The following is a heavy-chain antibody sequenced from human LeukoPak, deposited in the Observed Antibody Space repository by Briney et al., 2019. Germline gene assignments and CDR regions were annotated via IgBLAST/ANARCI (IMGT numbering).Heavy chain of an antibody. V-gene: IGHV4-39*07. CDR3: ARAIVVVPAAMVWFDP. D-gene: IGHD2-2*01. CDR1: GGSISSSSYY. Sequence: PSETLSLTCTVSGGSISSSSYYWGWIRQPPGKGLEWIGSIYYSGSTYYNPSLKSRVTISVDRSKNQFSLKLSSVTAADTAVYYCARAIVVVPAAMVWFDPWGQGTLVTVSS. J-gene: IGHJ5*02. CDR2: IYYSGST.